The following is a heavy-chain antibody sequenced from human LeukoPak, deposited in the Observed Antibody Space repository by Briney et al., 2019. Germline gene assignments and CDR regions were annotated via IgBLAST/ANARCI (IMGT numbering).Heavy chain of an antibody. CDR1: GGSISSYF. CDR2: ISYSGST. J-gene: IGHJ2*01. CDR3: ARGSWYFDL. Sequence: ASETLSLTCTVSGGSISSYFWTWIRQPPGKGLEWIGCISYSGSTNYNPSLKSRVTISVDTSKNQFTLKLSSVTAADTAVYYCARGSWYFDLWGRGTLVSVAS. V-gene: IGHV4-59*01.